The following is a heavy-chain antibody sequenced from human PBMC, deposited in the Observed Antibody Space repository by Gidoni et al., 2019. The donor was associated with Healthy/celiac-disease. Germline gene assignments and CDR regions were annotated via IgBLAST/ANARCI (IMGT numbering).Heavy chain of an antibody. J-gene: IGHJ4*02. CDR2: IRSKAYGGTT. V-gene: IGHV3-49*03. D-gene: IGHD3-22*01. CDR1: GFTFGDYA. Sequence: EVQLVESGGGLVQPGRSLRLSCTASGFTFGDYAMSWFRQAPGKGLEWVGVIRSKAYGGTTEYAASVKGRFTISRDDSKSIAYLQMNSLKTEDTAVYYCTRAPLDSSGYYSYYWGQGTLVTVSS. CDR3: TRAPLDSSGYYSYY.